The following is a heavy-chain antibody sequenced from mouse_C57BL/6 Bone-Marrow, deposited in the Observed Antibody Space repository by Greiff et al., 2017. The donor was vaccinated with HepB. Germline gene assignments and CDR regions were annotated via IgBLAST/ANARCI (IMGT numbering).Heavy chain of an antibody. CDR3: AAEFITTVVDYFDY. CDR2: IYPRSGNT. CDR1: GYTFTSYG. Sequence: VQLQQSGAELAGPGASVKLSCKASGYTFTSYGISWVKQRTGQGLEWIGEIYPRSGNTYYNEKFKGKATLTADKSSSTAYMELRSLTSEDSAVYFCAAEFITTVVDYFDYWGQGTTLTVSS. V-gene: IGHV1-81*01. J-gene: IGHJ2*01. D-gene: IGHD1-1*01.